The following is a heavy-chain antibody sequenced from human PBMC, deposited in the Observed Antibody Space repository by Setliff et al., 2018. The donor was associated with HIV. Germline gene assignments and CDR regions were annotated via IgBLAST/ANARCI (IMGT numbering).Heavy chain of an antibody. V-gene: IGHV1-18*01. CDR3: ARKETVVILNYFDY. D-gene: IGHD2-15*01. CDR1: GGTFRSYA. J-gene: IGHJ4*02. Sequence: GASVKVSCKASGGTFRSYAFSWVRQAPGQGLEWMGWISAYNGNTKSAQNLQGRVTMTTDTSTSTAHMELRSLRSDDTAVYYCARKETVVILNYFDYWGLGTLVTVSS. CDR2: ISAYNGNT.